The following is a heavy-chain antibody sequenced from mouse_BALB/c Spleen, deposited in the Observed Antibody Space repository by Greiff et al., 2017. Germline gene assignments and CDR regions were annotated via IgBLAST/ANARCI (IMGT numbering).Heavy chain of an antibody. V-gene: IGHV2-6-7*01. CDR2: IWGDGST. CDR1: GFSLTGYG. Sequence: VQRVESGPGLVAPSQSLSITCTVSGFSLTGYGVNWVRQPPGKGLEWLGMIWGDGSTDYNSALKSRLSISKDNSKSQVFLKMNSLQTDDTARYYCARAYYRYRFDYWGQGTTLTVSS. CDR3: ARAYYRYRFDY. D-gene: IGHD2-12*01. J-gene: IGHJ2*01.